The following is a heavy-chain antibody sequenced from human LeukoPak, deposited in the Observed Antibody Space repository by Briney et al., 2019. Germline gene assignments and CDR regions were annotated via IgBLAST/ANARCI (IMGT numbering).Heavy chain of an antibody. Sequence: PGGSLRLSCAASGFTFSDYYMSWIRQAPGKGLEWVSYISSSGSTIYYADSVKGRFTISRDNAKKSLHLQMNSRRAEDTAVYYCARDLGYSGSDRSVYYFDYWGQGTLVTVSS. CDR1: GFTFSDYY. V-gene: IGHV3-11*01. J-gene: IGHJ4*02. D-gene: IGHD5-12*01. CDR3: ARDLGYSGSDRSVYYFDY. CDR2: ISSSGSTI.